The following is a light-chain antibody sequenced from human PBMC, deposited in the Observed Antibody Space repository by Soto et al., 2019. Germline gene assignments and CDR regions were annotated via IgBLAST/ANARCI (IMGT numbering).Light chain of an antibody. CDR2: EDN. CDR1: SGSIASNY. J-gene: IGLJ1*01. V-gene: IGLV6-57*04. Sequence: NFMLTQPHSVSESPGKTVTISCTRSSGSIASNYVQWYQQRPGSAPTTVIYEDNQRPSGVADRFSGSIDSSSNSASLTISGLKTEDEADYYCQSYDSSQRYVFRTGTKVTVL. CDR3: QSYDSSQRYV.